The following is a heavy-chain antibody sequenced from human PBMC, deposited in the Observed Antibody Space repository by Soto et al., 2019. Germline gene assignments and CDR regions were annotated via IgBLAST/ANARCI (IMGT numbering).Heavy chain of an antibody. CDR1: GGSISSSSYY. D-gene: IGHD3-10*01. J-gene: IGHJ5*02. CDR3: ARQRITMVRGVIMPVNWFDP. V-gene: IGHV4-39*01. Sequence: QLQLQESGPGLVKPSETLSLTCTVSGGSISSSSYYWGWIRQPPGKGLEWIGSIYYSGSTYYNPSLKRRVTISVDTSKNQFSLKLSSVTAADTAVYYCARQRITMVRGVIMPVNWFDPWGQGTLVTVSS. CDR2: IYYSGST.